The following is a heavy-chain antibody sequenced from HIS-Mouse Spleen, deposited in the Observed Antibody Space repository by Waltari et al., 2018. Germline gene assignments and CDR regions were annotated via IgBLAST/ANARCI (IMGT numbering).Heavy chain of an antibody. Sequence: QLQLQESGPGLVKPSETLSLTCTVSGGSISSSSSYWGWIRQPPGKGLEWIGSIYYSGSTYYNPSLKRRVTISVETSKNQFSLKLSSVTAADTAVYYCAREIPYSSSWYDWYFDLWGRDTLVTVSS. CDR1: GGSISSSSSY. V-gene: IGHV4-39*07. J-gene: IGHJ2*01. CDR2: IYYSGST. CDR3: AREIPYSSSWYDWYFDL. D-gene: IGHD6-13*01.